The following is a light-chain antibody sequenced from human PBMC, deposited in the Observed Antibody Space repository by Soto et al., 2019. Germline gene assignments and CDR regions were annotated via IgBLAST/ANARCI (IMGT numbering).Light chain of an antibody. J-gene: IGKJ5*01. CDR2: WSS. Sequence: IVLTQSPDSLAVSLGERATINCRSSRSLLSISNNKDHLAWYQQKPGQPPKLLINWSSIRESGVPDRFSGRGSGSDFTLPISSLQSEDVAVYTCHKYYVLPTFGKGT. V-gene: IGKV4-1*01. CDR3: HKYYVLPT. CDR1: RSLLSISNNKDH.